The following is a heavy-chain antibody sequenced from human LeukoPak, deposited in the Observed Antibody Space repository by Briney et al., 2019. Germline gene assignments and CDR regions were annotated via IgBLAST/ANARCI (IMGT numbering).Heavy chain of an antibody. D-gene: IGHD3-10*01. Sequence: SETLSLTCAVYGGSFSGYYWSWIRQPPGKGLEWIGEINHSGSTNYNPSLKSRVTISVDTSKNQFSLKLSSVTAADTAVYYCARLSGVVMDVWGKGTTVTVSS. CDR1: GGSFSGYY. CDR2: INHSGST. J-gene: IGHJ6*03. V-gene: IGHV4-34*01. CDR3: ARLSGVVMDV.